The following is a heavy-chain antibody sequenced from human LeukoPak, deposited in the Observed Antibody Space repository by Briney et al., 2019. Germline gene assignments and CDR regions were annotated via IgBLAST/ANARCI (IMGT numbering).Heavy chain of an antibody. J-gene: IGHJ4*02. V-gene: IGHV4-34*01. CDR1: GGSFSGYY. Sequence: PETLSLTCAVYGGSFSGYYWSWIRQPPGKGLEWIGEINHSGSTNYNPSLKSRVTISVDTSKNQFSLKLSSVTAADTAVYYCASGLTMVRGVWGSAFDYWGQGTLVTVSS. CDR3: ASGLTMVRGVWGSAFDY. CDR2: INHSGST. D-gene: IGHD3-10*01.